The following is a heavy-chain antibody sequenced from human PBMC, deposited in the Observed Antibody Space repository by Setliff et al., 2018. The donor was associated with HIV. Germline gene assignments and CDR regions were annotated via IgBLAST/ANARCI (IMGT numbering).Heavy chain of an antibody. CDR2: ISWNSGNI. Sequence: QPGGSVRLSCAASGFTFDDYAMYWVRQAPGKGLEWVSGISWNSGNIVYADSVKGRFTISRDNAKNSLYLQMNSLRAEDMALYYCAKDTTTRYSSGVGAFDIWGQGTMVT. CDR1: GFTFDDYA. D-gene: IGHD6-19*01. V-gene: IGHV3-9*03. CDR3: AKDTTTRYSSGVGAFDI. J-gene: IGHJ3*02.